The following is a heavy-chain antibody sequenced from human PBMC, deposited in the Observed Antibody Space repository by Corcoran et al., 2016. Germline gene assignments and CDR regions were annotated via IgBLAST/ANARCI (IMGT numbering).Heavy chain of an antibody. J-gene: IGHJ6*02. CDR2: ISYSGST. D-gene: IGHD3-9*01. CDR1: GGSVSSGSYY. CDR3: ARDFAARFAWYHDYYYGMDV. V-gene: IGHV4-61*01. Sequence: QVQLQESGPGLVKPSETLSLTCTVSGGSVSSGSYYWSWIRQPPGKGLEWIGYISYSGSTNYNPSLKSRVTILVDTSKNQFSLKVSSVTAADTAGYYCARDFAARFAWYHDYYYGMDVWGQGTTVTVSS.